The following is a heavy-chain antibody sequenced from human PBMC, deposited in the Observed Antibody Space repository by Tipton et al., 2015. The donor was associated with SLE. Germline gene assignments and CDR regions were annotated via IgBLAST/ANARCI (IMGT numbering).Heavy chain of an antibody. V-gene: IGHV1-18*01. CDR1: GYTFTSYG. CDR3: ASQGYCSSTSCPIGYFQL. CDR2: ISAYNGNT. Sequence: QLVQSGAEVKKPGASVKVSCKASGYTFTSYGISWVRQAPGQGLEWMGWISAYNGNTNYAQKLQGRVTMTTDTSTSTAYMELRSLRSDGTAVYYCASQGYCSSTSCPIGYFQLWGQGTLVTVSS. D-gene: IGHD2-2*01. J-gene: IGHJ1*01.